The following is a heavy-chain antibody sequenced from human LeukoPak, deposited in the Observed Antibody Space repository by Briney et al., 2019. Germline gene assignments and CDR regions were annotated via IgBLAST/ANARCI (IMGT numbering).Heavy chain of an antibody. CDR2: INPNSGGT. V-gene: IGHV1-2*02. CDR1: GYTFTDYY. CDR3: QQSADTFDI. Sequence: ASVKVSCKASGYTFTDYYMYWVRQAPGQGLEWMGWINPNSGGTNYAQRFQGRVTMTRDTSISTAYMELSRLRSDDTAVYYCQQSADTFDIWGQGTMVTVSS. D-gene: IGHD1/OR15-1a*01. J-gene: IGHJ3*02.